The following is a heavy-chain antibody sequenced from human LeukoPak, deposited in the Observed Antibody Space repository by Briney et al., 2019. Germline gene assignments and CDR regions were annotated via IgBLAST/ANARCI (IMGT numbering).Heavy chain of an antibody. CDR1: GSTLTHYY. Sequence: GASVKVSCKSSGSTLTHYYWHWVRQAPGQGLEWMGWINPNSGGTNYAQKFQGRVTMTRDTSISTAYMELSRLRSDDTAVYYCARTNKSFDPWGQGTLVTVSS. V-gene: IGHV1-2*02. CDR3: ARTNKSFDP. CDR2: INPNSGGT. J-gene: IGHJ5*02.